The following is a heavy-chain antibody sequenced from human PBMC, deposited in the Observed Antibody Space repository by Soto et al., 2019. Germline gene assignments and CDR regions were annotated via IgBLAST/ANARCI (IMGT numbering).Heavy chain of an antibody. D-gene: IGHD5-18*01. J-gene: IGHJ4*02. CDR3: AREGGYSYGFDY. Sequence: ASVKVSCKASEYTFTSYDINWVRQATGQGLEWMGWMNPNSGNTGYAQKFQGRVTMSRNTSISTAYMELSSLRSEDTAVYYCAREGGYSYGFDYWGQGTLVTVSS. CDR2: MNPNSGNT. V-gene: IGHV1-8*01. CDR1: EYTFTSYD.